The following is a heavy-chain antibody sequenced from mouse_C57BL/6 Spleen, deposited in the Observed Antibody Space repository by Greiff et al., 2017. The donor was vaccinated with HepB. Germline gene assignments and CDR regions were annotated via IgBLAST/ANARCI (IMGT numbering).Heavy chain of an antibody. CDR3: ARPPYYYGSRDWYFDV. D-gene: IGHD1-1*01. CDR2: ISGGGGNT. J-gene: IGHJ1*03. V-gene: IGHV5-9*01. CDR1: GFTFSSYT. Sequence: DVKLVESGGGLVKPGGSLKLSCAASGFTFSSYTMSWVRQTPEKRLEWVATISGGGGNTYYPDSVKGRFTISRDNAKNTLYLQMSRLRSEDTALYYCARPPYYYGSRDWYFDVWGTGTTVTVSS.